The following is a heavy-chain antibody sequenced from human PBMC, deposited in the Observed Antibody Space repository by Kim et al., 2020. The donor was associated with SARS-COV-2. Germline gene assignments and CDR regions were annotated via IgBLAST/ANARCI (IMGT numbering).Heavy chain of an antibody. D-gene: IGHD2-21*01. Sequence: GSTSSNPSLKSRVTISVDTSKNQFSLKLSSVTAADTAVYYCARYSTPFDYWGQGTLVTVSS. V-gene: IGHV4-39*01. CDR2: GST. CDR3: ARYSTPFDY. J-gene: IGHJ4*02.